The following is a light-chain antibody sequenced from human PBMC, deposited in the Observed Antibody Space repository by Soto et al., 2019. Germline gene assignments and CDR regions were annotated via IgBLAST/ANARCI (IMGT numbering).Light chain of an antibody. CDR3: QQYNNWPPWT. CDR1: QSVRSS. J-gene: IGKJ1*01. V-gene: IGKV3-20*01. CDR2: GVS. Sequence: EIALTQSPGTLSLSPGERATRTCRASQSVRSSLIWYQQKPGQAPRLLMSGVSNRASGIPDRFSGSGSGTDFTLTISRLEPEDFAVYYCQQYNNWPPWTFGQGTKVEIK.